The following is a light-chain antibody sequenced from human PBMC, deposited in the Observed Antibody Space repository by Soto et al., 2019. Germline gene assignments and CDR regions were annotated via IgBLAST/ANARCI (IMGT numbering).Light chain of an antibody. CDR1: QIVGSS. V-gene: IGKV3-15*01. J-gene: IGKJ2*03. CDR3: QQYNNLHRS. Sequence: EIVMTQSPATLSVSPGERATLSCRTCQIVGSSLARYQQKPGQVPMLIIYDVSTRATGIPARFSGSGSGTEFTLTISSLQSEDFAVYYCQQYNNLHRSFGQGTNLDIK. CDR2: DVS.